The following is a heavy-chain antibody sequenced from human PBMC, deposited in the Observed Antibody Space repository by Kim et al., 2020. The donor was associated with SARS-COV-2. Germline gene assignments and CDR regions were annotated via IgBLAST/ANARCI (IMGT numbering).Heavy chain of an antibody. CDR3: ARGQQLVPSDAFDI. V-gene: IGHV4-59*13. CDR1: GGSISSYY. D-gene: IGHD6-13*01. CDR2: IYYSGST. J-gene: IGHJ3*02. Sequence: SETLSLTCTVSGGSISSYYWSWIRQPPGKGLEWIGYIYYSGSTNYNPSLKSRVTISVDTSKNQFSLKLSSVTAADTAVYYCARGQQLVPSDAFDIWGQGTMVTVSS.